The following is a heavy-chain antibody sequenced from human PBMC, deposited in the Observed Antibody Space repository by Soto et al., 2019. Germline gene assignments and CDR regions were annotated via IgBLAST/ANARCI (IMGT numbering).Heavy chain of an antibody. CDR1: DGSISSGGYY. V-gene: IGHV4-31*03. Sequence: LSLTCTVSDGSISSGGYYWSWIRQHPGKGLEWIGYIYYSGSTYYNPSLKSRVTISVDTSKNQFSLKLSSVTAADTAVYYCARMDYDILTGYPIYVAYWGQGTLVTVSS. J-gene: IGHJ4*02. D-gene: IGHD3-9*01. CDR3: ARMDYDILTGYPIYVAY. CDR2: IYYSGST.